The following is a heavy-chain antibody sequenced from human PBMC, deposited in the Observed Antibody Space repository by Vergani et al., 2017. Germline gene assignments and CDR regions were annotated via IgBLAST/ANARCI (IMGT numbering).Heavy chain of an antibody. V-gene: IGHV3-53*04. CDR2: IYSGGST. J-gene: IGHJ6*02. CDR3: AKGGVDTAMVTENYGMDV. D-gene: IGHD5-18*01. CDR1: GFTVSSNY. Sequence: EVQLVESGGGLVQPGGSLRLSCAASGFTVSSNYMSWVRQAPGKGLEWVSVIYSGGSTYYADSVKGRFTISRHNSENTVYLQMHSLRAEDTAVYYCAKGGVDTAMVTENYGMDVWGQGTTVTVSS.